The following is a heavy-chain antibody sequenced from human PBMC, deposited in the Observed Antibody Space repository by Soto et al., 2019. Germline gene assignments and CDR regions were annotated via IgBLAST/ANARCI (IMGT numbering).Heavy chain of an antibody. Sequence: GGSLRLSCSASGFTFSSYAMHWVRQAPGKGLEYVSAISSNGGSTYYADSVKGRFTISRDNSKNTLYLQMSSLRAEDTAVYYCVKGFDDYGDYAALEYYGMDVWGQGTTVTVSS. J-gene: IGHJ6*02. CDR2: ISSNGGST. CDR3: VKGFDDYGDYAALEYYGMDV. CDR1: GFTFSSYA. D-gene: IGHD4-17*01. V-gene: IGHV3-64D*06.